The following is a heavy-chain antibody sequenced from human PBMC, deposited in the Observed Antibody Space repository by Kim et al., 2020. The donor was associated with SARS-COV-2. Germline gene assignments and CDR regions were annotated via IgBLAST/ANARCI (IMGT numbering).Heavy chain of an antibody. CDR3: ARDSPIAGPTGAYYYYYGMDV. V-gene: IGHV4-59*13. CDR2: IYYSGST. J-gene: IGHJ6*02. Sequence: SETLSLTCTVSGGSISSYYWSWIRQPPGKGLEWIGYIYYSGSTNYNPSLKSRVTISVDTSKNQFSLKLSSVTAADTAVYYCARDSPIAGPTGAYYYYYGMDVWGQGTTVTVSS. D-gene: IGHD1-7*01. CDR1: GGSISSYY.